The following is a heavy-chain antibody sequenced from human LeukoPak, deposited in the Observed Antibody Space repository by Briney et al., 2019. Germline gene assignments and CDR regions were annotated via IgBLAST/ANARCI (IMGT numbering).Heavy chain of an antibody. Sequence: HRASVKVSCKASGGTFSSYAINWVRQAPGQGLGWMGGIIPIFGAANYAQQFQDRVTIIADESTSTAYMELSLLKFEDTAVYYCARGGGIFGVLTTAHYYGIDVWGQGTTVTVSS. V-gene: IGHV1-69*13. CDR3: ARGGGIFGVLTTAHYYGIDV. CDR2: IIPIFGAA. J-gene: IGHJ6*02. D-gene: IGHD3-3*01. CDR1: GGTFSSYA.